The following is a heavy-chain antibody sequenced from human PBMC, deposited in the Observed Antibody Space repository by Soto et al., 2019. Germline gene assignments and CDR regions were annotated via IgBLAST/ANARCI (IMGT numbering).Heavy chain of an antibody. Sequence: EVQLLESGGGLVQPGGSLRLSCAASGFTFSSYAMSWVRQAPGKGLEWVSAISGSGGSTYYADSVKGRFTISRDNSKNTLDLQMNSLRAEDTAVYYCAKARGIYYGSGSYYDYWGQGTLVTVSS. D-gene: IGHD3-10*01. V-gene: IGHV3-23*01. CDR1: GFTFSSYA. J-gene: IGHJ4*02. CDR2: ISGSGGST. CDR3: AKARGIYYGSGSYYDY.